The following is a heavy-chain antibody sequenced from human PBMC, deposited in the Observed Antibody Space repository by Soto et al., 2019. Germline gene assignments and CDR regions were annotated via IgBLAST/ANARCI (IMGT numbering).Heavy chain of an antibody. CDR1: GFTFSSYS. Sequence: GSLRLSCAASGFTFSSYSMNWVRQAPGKGLEWVSYISSSSSTIYYADSVKGRFTISRDNAKNSLYLQMNSLRAEDTAVYYCARGYCSSTSCHYYYYYMDVWGKGTTVTVSS. D-gene: IGHD2-2*01. J-gene: IGHJ6*03. CDR2: ISSSSSTI. CDR3: ARGYCSSTSCHYYYYYMDV. V-gene: IGHV3-48*01.